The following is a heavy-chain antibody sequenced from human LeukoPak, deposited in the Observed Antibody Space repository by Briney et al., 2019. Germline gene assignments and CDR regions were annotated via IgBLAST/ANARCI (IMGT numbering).Heavy chain of an antibody. D-gene: IGHD1-26*01. CDR2: ISSSSSYI. Sequence: GGSLRLSCAASGFTFSSYSMNWVRQAPGKGLEWVSSISSSSSYIYYADSVKGRFTISRDNAKNSLYLQMNSLRAEDTAVYYCARARWEWGAEFDYWGQGTLVTVSS. J-gene: IGHJ4*02. CDR3: ARARWEWGAEFDY. CDR1: GFTFSSYS. V-gene: IGHV3-21*01.